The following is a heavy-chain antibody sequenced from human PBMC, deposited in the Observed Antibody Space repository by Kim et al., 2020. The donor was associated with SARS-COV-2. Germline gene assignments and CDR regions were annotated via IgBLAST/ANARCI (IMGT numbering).Heavy chain of an antibody. Sequence: SETLSLTCTVSGGSVSSGSYYWSWIRQPPGKGLQWIGYIYYSGSTNYNPSLKSRVTISVDTSKNQFSLKLSSVTAADTAVYYCAREKTEQQQLVPPLYYYFGMDVWGQGTTVTVSS. CDR3: AREKTEQQQLVPPLYYYFGMDV. CDR1: GGSVSSGSYY. J-gene: IGHJ6*02. V-gene: IGHV4-61*01. CDR2: IYYSGST. D-gene: IGHD6-13*01.